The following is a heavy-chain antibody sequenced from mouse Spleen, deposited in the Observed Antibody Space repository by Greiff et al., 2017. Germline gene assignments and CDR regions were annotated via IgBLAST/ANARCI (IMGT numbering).Heavy chain of an antibody. CDR1: GYSITSGYY. CDR2: ISYDGSN. D-gene: IGHD4-1*01. J-gene: IGHJ3*01. CDR3: ARELGRWFAY. V-gene: IGHV3-6*01. Sequence: EVKLQQSGPGLVKPSQSLSLTCSVTGYSITSGYYWNWIRQFPGNKLEWMGYISYDGSNNYNPSLKNRISITRDTSKNQFFLKLNSVTTEDTATYYCARELGRWFAYWGQGTLVTVSA.